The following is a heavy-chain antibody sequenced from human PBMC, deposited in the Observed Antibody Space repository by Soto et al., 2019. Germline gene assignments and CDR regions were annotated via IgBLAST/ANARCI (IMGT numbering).Heavy chain of an antibody. CDR3: ARALPGRNFDY. Sequence: LSLTCAVSGGSISSGGYSWSWIRQPPGKGLEWIGYIYHSGSTYYNPSLKSRVTISVDRSKNQFSLKLSSVTAADTAVYYCARALPGRNFDYWGQGTLVTVSS. J-gene: IGHJ4*02. CDR1: GGSISSGGYS. V-gene: IGHV4-30-2*01. CDR2: IYHSGST. D-gene: IGHD1-26*01.